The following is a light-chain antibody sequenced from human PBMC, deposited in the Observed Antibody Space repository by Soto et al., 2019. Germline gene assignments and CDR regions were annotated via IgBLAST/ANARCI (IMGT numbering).Light chain of an antibody. V-gene: IGKV1-39*01. CDR1: QSISSY. CDR3: QQSYSTPYS. Sequence: DIQMTQSPSSLSASVGDRVTITCRASQSISSYLNWYQQKPGKAPKLLIYAASSLQSGVPSRFSGSVSATDFTLTISSLQPEDYATYYCQQSYSTPYSVGQGTKLETK. CDR2: AAS. J-gene: IGKJ2*01.